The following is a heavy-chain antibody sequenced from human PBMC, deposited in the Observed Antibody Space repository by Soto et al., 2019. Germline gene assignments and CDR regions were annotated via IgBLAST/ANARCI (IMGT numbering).Heavy chain of an antibody. CDR3: ARGSGIAAAGTGNNWFDH. Sequence: PXETLSLTCTVAGCSISSGGYYWSWIRQHPGKGLEWIGYIYYSGSTYYNPSLKSRVTISVDTSKNQFSLKLSSVTAADTAVYYCARGSGIAAAGTGNNWFDHWGQGTLVTVSS. V-gene: IGHV4-31*03. J-gene: IGHJ5*02. D-gene: IGHD6-13*01. CDR2: IYYSGST. CDR1: GCSISSGGYY.